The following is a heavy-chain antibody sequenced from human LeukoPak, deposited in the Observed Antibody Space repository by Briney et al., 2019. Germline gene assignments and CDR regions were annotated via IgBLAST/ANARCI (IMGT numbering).Heavy chain of an antibody. V-gene: IGHV4-39*07. CDR1: GGSISSSSYY. Sequence: SETLSLTCTVSGGSISSSSYYWGWIRQPPGKGLEWIGSIYYSGSTYYNPSLKSRVTISVDTSKNQFSLKLSSVTAADTAVYYYVLSYPYYMDVWGKGTTVTVSS. CDR3: VLSYPYYMDV. CDR2: IYYSGST. D-gene: IGHD1-26*01. J-gene: IGHJ6*03.